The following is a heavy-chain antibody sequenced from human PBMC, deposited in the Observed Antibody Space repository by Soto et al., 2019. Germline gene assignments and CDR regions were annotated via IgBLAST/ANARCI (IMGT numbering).Heavy chain of an antibody. CDR2: ISAYNGNT. J-gene: IGHJ1*01. Sequence: ASVKVSCKASGYTFTSYGISWVRQAPGQGLEWMGWISAYNGNTNYAQKLQGRVTMTTDTSTSTAYMELRSLGSDDTAVYYCARDIAVAGRFQHWGQGTLVTVSS. CDR3: ARDIAVAGRFQH. V-gene: IGHV1-18*01. CDR1: GYTFTSYG. D-gene: IGHD6-19*01.